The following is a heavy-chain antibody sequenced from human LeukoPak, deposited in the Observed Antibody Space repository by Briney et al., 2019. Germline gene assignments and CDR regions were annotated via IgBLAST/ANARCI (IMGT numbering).Heavy chain of an antibody. CDR3: ARATMTHVLDAFDI. CDR1: GFTFSSYS. J-gene: IGHJ3*02. V-gene: IGHV3-21*01. D-gene: IGHD3-22*01. CDR2: ISSSSSYI. Sequence: GGSLRLSCAPSGFTFSSYSMNWVRQAPGKGLEWVSSISSSSSYIYYADSVKGRFTISRDNAKNSLYLQMNSLRAEDTAVYYCARATMTHVLDAFDIWGQGTMVTVSS.